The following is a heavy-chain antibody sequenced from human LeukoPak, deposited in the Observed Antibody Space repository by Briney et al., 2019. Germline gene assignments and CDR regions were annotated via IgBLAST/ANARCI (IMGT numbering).Heavy chain of an antibody. Sequence: PSETLSLTCTVSGGSISSGSYYWSWIRQPAGKGLEWIGRIYTSGSTNYNPSLKSRVTISVDTSKNQFSLKLSSVTAADTAVYYCARGVVPAARLLWFDPWGQGTLVTVSS. V-gene: IGHV4-61*02. CDR1: GGSISSGSYY. CDR3: ARGVVPAARLLWFDP. D-gene: IGHD2-2*01. CDR2: IYTSGST. J-gene: IGHJ5*02.